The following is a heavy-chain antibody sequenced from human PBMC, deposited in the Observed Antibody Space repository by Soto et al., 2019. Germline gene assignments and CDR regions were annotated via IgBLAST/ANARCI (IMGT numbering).Heavy chain of an antibody. CDR1: GFTFSRHA. V-gene: IGHV3-23*01. J-gene: IGHJ4*02. CDR3: AKDPRAYSTHMGYCSEH. CDR2: LDAGDTT. Sequence: EVQLLESGGNLVQPGGSLRLSCAASGFTFSRHAMSWVRQAPGEGLEWVSTLDAGDTTYYADSVKGRFTISRDNARNTLSLQMNSLRVEDTAVYYCAKDPRAYSTHMGYCSEHWGQGTLVTVSS. D-gene: IGHD2-21*02.